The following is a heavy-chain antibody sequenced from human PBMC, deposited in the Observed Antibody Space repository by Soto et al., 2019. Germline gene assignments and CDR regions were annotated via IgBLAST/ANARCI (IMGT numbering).Heavy chain of an antibody. J-gene: IGHJ6*02. Sequence: SQILSLTCAISGDSVSSNSAAWNWIRQSPSRGLEWLGRTYYRSKWYNDYAVSVKSRITINPDTSKNQFSLQLNSVTPEDTAVYYCARGDYYDSSGYRYYYGMDVWGQGTTVTVSS. V-gene: IGHV6-1*01. CDR1: GDSVSSNSAA. D-gene: IGHD3-22*01. CDR3: ARGDYYDSSGYRYYYGMDV. CDR2: TYYRSKWYN.